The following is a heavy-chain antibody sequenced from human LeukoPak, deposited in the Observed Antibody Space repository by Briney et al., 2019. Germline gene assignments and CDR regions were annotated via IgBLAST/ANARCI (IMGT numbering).Heavy chain of an antibody. V-gene: IGHV3-23*01. CDR1: GFTFSSYS. Sequence: GESLRLSCAASGFTFSSYSMNWVRQTPGKGLEWVSGISGSGSSTYYADSVKGRFTISGDNSKNMLYLQMNSLRAEDTAAYYCAKDTSSWYGYYGMDVWGQGTTVTVSS. J-gene: IGHJ6*02. CDR3: AKDTSSWYGYYGMDV. CDR2: ISGSGSST. D-gene: IGHD6-13*01.